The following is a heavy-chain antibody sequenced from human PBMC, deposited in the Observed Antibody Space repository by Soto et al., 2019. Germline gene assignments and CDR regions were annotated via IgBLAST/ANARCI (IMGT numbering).Heavy chain of an antibody. J-gene: IGHJ4*02. D-gene: IGHD7-27*01. CDR2: ISYDGTNK. V-gene: IGHV3-30-3*01. CDR3: ARDPKTSGGQHWAFNYFDS. Sequence: GGSLRLSCAASGFTFSIYAMGWVRQAPGKGPEWVALISYDGTNKFYADSVKGRFTISRDNSKSTLYLQVDSLRPEDAAVYYCARDPKTSGGQHWAFNYFDSWGQGTLVTVSS. CDR1: GFTFSIYA.